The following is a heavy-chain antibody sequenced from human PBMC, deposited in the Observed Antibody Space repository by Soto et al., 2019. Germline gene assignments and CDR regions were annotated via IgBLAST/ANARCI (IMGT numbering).Heavy chain of an antibody. CDR2: ICDDESRT. D-gene: IGHD6-19*01. J-gene: IGHJ4*02. Sequence: PGGSLRLSCGASGFTFRNYCMHWVRQAPGKGPVWVSRICDDESRTIYADSVKGRFTTTRDNADNTLYLQMKGLRAEDSAVSYRVRGTSGLRGMDYWGQGTLVTVSS. V-gene: IGHV3-74*01. CDR3: VRGTSGLRGMDY. CDR1: GFTFRNYC.